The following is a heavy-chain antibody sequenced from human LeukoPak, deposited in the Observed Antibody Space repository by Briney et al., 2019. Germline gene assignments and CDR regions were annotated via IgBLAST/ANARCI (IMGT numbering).Heavy chain of an antibody. CDR2: INPNSGGT. V-gene: IGHV1-2*02. CDR1: GYTFTGYY. Sequence: ASVKVSCKASGYTFTGYYMHWVRQAPGQGLEGMGWINPNSGGTNYAQKFQGRVTMTRDTSISTAYMELSRLRSDNTAVYYCEWALREGDAFDIWGQGTMVTVSS. J-gene: IGHJ3*02. CDR3: EWALREGDAFDI. D-gene: IGHD1-26*01.